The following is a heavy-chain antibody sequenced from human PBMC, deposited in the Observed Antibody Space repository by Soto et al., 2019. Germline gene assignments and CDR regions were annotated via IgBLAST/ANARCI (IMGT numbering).Heavy chain of an antibody. Sequence: GASVKVSCKASGYTFTNYGIHWVRQGPGQRLEWMGWINAGNAETKYSQKFQCRVTISRDTSARTAYMELSSLRSEDTAVYYCARDGAVSGNINFDYWGQGTLVTVSS. CDR1: GYTFTNYG. V-gene: IGHV1-3*01. CDR2: INAGNAET. J-gene: IGHJ4*02. CDR3: ARDGAVSGNINFDY. D-gene: IGHD6-19*01.